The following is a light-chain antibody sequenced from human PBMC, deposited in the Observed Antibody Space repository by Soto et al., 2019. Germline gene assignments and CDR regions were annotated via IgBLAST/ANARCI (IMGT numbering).Light chain of an antibody. Sequence: EIVMTQSPATLSVSPGERATLSCRASQSVSSNLAWFQHKPGQAPRLLIYGASTRATGIPARFSGSGSGTEFTLTITSLQSEDFAVYYCQQYDDWGTFGQGTKVEIK. CDR2: GAS. J-gene: IGKJ1*01. CDR3: QQYDDWGT. V-gene: IGKV3D-15*01. CDR1: QSVSSN.